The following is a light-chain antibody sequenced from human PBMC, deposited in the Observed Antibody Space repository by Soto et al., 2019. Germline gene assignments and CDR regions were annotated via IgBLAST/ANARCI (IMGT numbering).Light chain of an antibody. V-gene: IGKV3-15*01. CDR2: GAS. Sequence: EIVMTQSPAPLSVSPGERATLSCRASQSVSTNLAWYQHKPGQAPRLLIHGASTRATGLPARFSGGGSGTEFTLTISSLQPEESAVYYCQQYNSWPPLYTFGQGTKVEI. CDR1: QSVSTN. J-gene: IGKJ2*01. CDR3: QQYNSWPPLYT.